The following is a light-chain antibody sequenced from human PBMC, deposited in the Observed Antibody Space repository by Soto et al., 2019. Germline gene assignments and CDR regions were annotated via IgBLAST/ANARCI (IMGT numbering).Light chain of an antibody. CDR3: SSYTSSSTPLYV. CDR2: EVS. J-gene: IGLJ1*01. V-gene: IGLV2-14*01. Sequence: QSALTQPASVSGSPGQSITISCTGNSSDVGGYNYVSWYQQHPGKAPKLMIYEVSNRPSGVSNRFSGSKSGNTASLTISGLQAEDEADYYCSSYTSSSTPLYVFGTGTKVTV. CDR1: SSDVGGYNY.